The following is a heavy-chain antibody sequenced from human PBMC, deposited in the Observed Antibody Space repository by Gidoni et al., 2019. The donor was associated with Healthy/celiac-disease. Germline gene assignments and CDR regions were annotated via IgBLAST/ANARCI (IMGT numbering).Heavy chain of an antibody. D-gene: IGHD5-12*01. CDR2: ISWDGGST. Sequence: EVQLVESGGVVVQPGGSLRLSCAASGFTFDDYTMHWVRQAPGKGLEWVSLISWDGGSTYYADSVKGRFTISRDNSKNSLYLQMNSLRTEDTALYYCAKDNIVATIGAVDYWGQGTLVTVSS. CDR1: GFTFDDYT. CDR3: AKDNIVATIGAVDY. J-gene: IGHJ4*02. V-gene: IGHV3-43*01.